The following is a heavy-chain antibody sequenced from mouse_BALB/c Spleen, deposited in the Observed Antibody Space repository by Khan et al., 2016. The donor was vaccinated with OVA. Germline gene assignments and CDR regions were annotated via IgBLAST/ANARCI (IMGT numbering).Heavy chain of an antibody. CDR3: ARNLYYGSYYAMDY. CDR1: GFSLSRYS. Sequence: QVQLKQSGPGLVAPSQSLSITCTVSGFSLSRYSVHWVRQPPGKGLEWLGMIWDCGSTDYNSALKSRLSISKDNSKSQVFLKMNSLQTDDTAMYYCARNLYYGSYYAMDYWGQGTSVTVSS. V-gene: IGHV2-6-4*01. J-gene: IGHJ4*01. CDR2: IWDCGST. D-gene: IGHD1-1*01.